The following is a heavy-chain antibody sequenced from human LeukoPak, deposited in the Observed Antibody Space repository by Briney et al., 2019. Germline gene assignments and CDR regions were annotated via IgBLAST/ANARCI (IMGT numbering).Heavy chain of an antibody. Sequence: PSETLSLTCTVSGGSISSYYWNWIRQPPGKALEWIGYIYYSGSTNYNPSLKSRVTISVDTSKNQFSLKLSSVTAADTAMYYCARSYSSSWYLERWFDPWGQGTLVTVSS. D-gene: IGHD6-13*01. CDR2: IYYSGST. CDR1: GGSISSYY. V-gene: IGHV4-59*01. J-gene: IGHJ5*02. CDR3: ARSYSSSWYLERWFDP.